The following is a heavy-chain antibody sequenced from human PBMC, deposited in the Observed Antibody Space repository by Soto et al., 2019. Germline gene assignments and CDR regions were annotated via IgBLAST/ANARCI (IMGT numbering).Heavy chain of an antibody. CDR3: ARLYSSGWPRKNGMDV. Sequence: SETLSITCTVSGGSISSYYWSWIRQPPGKGLEWIGYIYYSGSTNYNPSLKSRVTIPVDTSKNQFSLKLSSVTAADTAVYYCARLYSSGWPRKNGMDVWGQGTTVTVSS. CDR1: GGSISSYY. J-gene: IGHJ6*02. V-gene: IGHV4-59*01. D-gene: IGHD6-19*01. CDR2: IYYSGST.